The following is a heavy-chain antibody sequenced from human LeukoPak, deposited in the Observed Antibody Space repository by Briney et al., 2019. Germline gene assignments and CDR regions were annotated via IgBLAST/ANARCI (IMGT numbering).Heavy chain of an antibody. CDR3: ARVRLADERAWAY. J-gene: IGHJ4*02. CDR2: ITPKSGDT. D-gene: IGHD3-3*02. Sequence: ASVKVSCKASGYTFSDFYIHWVRHAPGQGLEYVGWITPKSGDTYSPQRFQGRVTMTRDASISTAYMELSSLRSDDTAVYFCARVRLADERAWAYWGQGTPVTVS. V-gene: IGHV1-2*02. CDR1: GYTFSDFY.